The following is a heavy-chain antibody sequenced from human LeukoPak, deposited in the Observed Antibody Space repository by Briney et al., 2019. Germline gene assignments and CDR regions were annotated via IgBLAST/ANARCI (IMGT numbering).Heavy chain of an antibody. Sequence: GGSLRLSCAASGFTFNVYYMSWVRQAPGKGLEWVSSIAGISTTIFYADSVKGRSTVSRDNAKKSVFLQMNSLRAEDTAVYYCARAIFGVAQPPYYFYHSMDVWGKGTTVTVSS. J-gene: IGHJ6*03. D-gene: IGHD3-3*01. CDR2: IAGISTTI. CDR3: ARAIFGVAQPPYYFYHSMDV. V-gene: IGHV3-21*01. CDR1: GFTFNVYY.